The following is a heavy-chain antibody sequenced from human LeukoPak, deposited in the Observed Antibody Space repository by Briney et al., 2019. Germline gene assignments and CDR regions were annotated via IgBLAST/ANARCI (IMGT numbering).Heavy chain of an antibody. CDR2: IYSGTI. J-gene: IGHJ4*02. V-gene: IGHV3-53*01. Sequence: GGSLRLSCTVSGFTVSSNSRSWVRQAPGKGLEWVSFIYSGTIHYSDSEKSRFTISRDNAKNSLYLQMNSLRAEDTAVYYCARSPWFGESLNYWGQGTLVTVSS. CDR3: ARSPWFGESLNY. CDR1: GFTVSSNS. D-gene: IGHD3-10*01.